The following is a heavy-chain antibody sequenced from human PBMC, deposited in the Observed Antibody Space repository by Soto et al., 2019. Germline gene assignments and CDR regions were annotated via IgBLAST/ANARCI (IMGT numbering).Heavy chain of an antibody. CDR2: IYYSGTT. CDR3: ARGLPDSRSDH. V-gene: IGHV4-59*01. D-gene: IGHD1-26*01. J-gene: IGHJ4*02. CDR1: GGSLSSYY. Sequence: QVQLQESGPGLVKPSETLSLTCTVSGGSLSSYYWSWIRQPPGKGLEWIGYIYYSGTTSYNPSLKSRVTISLDTSKNQFSLKLSSVTAADTAVYYCARGLPDSRSDHWGPGSLVTVSS.